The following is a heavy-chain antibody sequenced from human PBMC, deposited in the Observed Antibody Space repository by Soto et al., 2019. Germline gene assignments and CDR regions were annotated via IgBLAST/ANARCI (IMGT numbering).Heavy chain of an antibody. CDR1: GFTFSSYW. V-gene: IGHV3-7*01. CDR2: IKQDGSEE. Sequence: EVQLVESGGGLVQPGGSLRLSCVDSGFTFSSYWMSWVRQAPVKGLEWVGNIKQDGSEESYVDSVKGRFTISRDNAKNSMYLQMNSLRAEDTAVYYCARIASSGRGWDVWGQGTTVVVSS. D-gene: IGHD3-10*01. CDR3: ARIASSGRGWDV. J-gene: IGHJ6*02.